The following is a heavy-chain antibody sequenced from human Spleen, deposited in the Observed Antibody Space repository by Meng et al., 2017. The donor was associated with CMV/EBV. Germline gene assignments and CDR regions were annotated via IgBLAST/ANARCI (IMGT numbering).Heavy chain of an antibody. CDR1: GYSFTSYW. V-gene: IGHV5-51*01. CDR2: IYPGDSDT. CDR3: ARMTSGWYSVGDY. Sequence: GESLKISCKGSGYSFTSYWIGWVRQMPGKGLDWIGIIYPGDSDTRYSPSFQGQVTISADKSISTAYIHLSSLKASDTAFYYCARMTSGWYSVGDYWGQGTVVTVSS. D-gene: IGHD6-19*01. J-gene: IGHJ4*02.